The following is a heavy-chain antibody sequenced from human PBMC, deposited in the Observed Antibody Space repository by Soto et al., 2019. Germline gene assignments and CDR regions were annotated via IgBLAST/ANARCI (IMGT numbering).Heavy chain of an antibody. D-gene: IGHD2-2*01. Sequence: GESLKISCVASGFSFSSYSMNWVRQAPGKGLEWLAFISSTGSAKYYADSVKGRFTVSRDNVKNLVFLQMNSLRDEDTAVYFCARDSPSCTSTSCLFDRWGQGTLVTVSS. V-gene: IGHV3-48*02. CDR2: ISSTGSAK. CDR3: ARDSPSCTSTSCLFDR. CDR1: GFSFSSYS. J-gene: IGHJ4*02.